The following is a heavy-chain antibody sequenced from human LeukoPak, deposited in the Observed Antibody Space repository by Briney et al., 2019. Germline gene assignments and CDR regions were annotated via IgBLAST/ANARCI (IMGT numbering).Heavy chain of an antibody. V-gene: IGHV4-38-2*01. CDR2: IYHSGST. D-gene: IGHD4-17*01. J-gene: IGHJ4*02. CDR3: ARHLTHGDYYFDY. Sequence: PSETLSLTCAVSGYSISSGYYWGWIRQPPGKGLEWIGSIYHSGSTYYNPSLKSRVTISVDTSKNQFSLKLSSVTAADTAVYYCARHLTHGDYYFDYWGQGTLVTVSS. CDR1: GYSISSGYY.